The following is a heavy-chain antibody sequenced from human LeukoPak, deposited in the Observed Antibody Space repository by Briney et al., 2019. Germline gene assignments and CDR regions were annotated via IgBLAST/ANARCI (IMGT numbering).Heavy chain of an antibody. V-gene: IGHV4-4*02. CDR1: GFTFSSYAM. D-gene: IGHD1-26*01. CDR2: IYHSGST. J-gene: IGHJ6*02. CDR3: ARIIGGSSPVLGYYYYGMDV. Sequence: GSLRLSCAASGFTFSSYAMSWVRQPPGKGLEWIGEIYHSGSTNYNPSLKSRVTISVDKSKNQFSLKLSSVTAADTAVYYCARIIGGSSPVLGYYYYGMDVWGQGTTVTVSS.